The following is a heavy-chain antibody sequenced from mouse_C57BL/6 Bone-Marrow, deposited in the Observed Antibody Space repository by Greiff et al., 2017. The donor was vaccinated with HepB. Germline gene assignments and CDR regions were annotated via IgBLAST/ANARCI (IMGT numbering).Heavy chain of an antibody. CDR2: ISSGGDYI. D-gene: IGHD2-2*01. J-gene: IGHJ3*01. CDR3: TRGPIYYGYDEGFAY. CDR1: GFTFSSYA. V-gene: IGHV5-9-1*02. Sequence: DVKLVESGEGLVKPGGSLKLSCAASGFTFSSYAMSWVRQTPEKRLEWVAYISSGGDYIYYADTVKGRFTISRDNARNTLYLQMSSLKSEDTAMYYCTRGPIYYGYDEGFAYWGQGTLVTVSA.